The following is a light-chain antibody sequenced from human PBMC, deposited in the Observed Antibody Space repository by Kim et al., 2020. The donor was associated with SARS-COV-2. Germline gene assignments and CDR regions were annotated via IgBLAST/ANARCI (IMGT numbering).Light chain of an antibody. Sequence: QSVLTQPASVSGSPGQSITVSCTGTSSDIGAYNYVSWYQQHPGKAPKLMIYDVTYRPSGVSNRLSGSKSGNTASLTISGLQTDDEADYYCTSYTNSGAFVLFGGGTQLTVL. V-gene: IGLV2-14*03. CDR2: DVT. J-gene: IGLJ2*01. CDR1: SSDIGAYNY. CDR3: TSYTNSGAFVL.